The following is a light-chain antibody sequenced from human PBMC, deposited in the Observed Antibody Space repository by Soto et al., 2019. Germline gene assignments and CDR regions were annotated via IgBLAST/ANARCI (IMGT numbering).Light chain of an antibody. CDR2: DND. CDR1: NSNIGNNY. Sequence: QSVLTQPPSVSAAPGQKVTFSCSGSNSNIGNNYVSWYQQLPGSAPKLLIYDNDKRPSGIPDRFSGSKSGTSATLGITGLQTGDEADYYCGTWDSSLSAFVSGAGTKLTVL. J-gene: IGLJ1*01. CDR3: GTWDSSLSAFV. V-gene: IGLV1-51*01.